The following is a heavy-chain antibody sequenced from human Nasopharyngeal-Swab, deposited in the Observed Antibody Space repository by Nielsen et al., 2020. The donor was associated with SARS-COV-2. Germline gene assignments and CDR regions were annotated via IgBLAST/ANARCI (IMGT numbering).Heavy chain of an antibody. Sequence: GESLKISCAASGFTFSDSALHWVRQASGKGLEWVGRVRSKGNNCATAYAASVKGRFTIFRDDPTNTAFLQMNSLKTEDTAVYYCTRCGGGCYSGRDYWGQGTLVTVSS. J-gene: IGHJ4*02. CDR3: TRCGGGCYSGRDY. V-gene: IGHV3-73*01. D-gene: IGHD2-15*01. CDR1: GFTFSDSA. CDR2: VRSKGNNCAT.